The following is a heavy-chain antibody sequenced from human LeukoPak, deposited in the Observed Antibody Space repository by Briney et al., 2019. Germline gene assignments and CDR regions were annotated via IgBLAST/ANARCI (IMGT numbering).Heavy chain of an antibody. D-gene: IGHD3-22*01. Sequence: PGGSLRLSCTASGFTFGDYAMSWFRQAPGKGLEWVGFIRSKAYGGTTEYAASVKGRFTISRDDSKSIAYLQVNSLKTEDTAVYYCTRASHYYDSSDPFDYWGQGTLVTVSS. CDR2: IRSKAYGGTT. J-gene: IGHJ4*02. V-gene: IGHV3-49*03. CDR1: GFTFGDYA. CDR3: TRASHYYDSSDPFDY.